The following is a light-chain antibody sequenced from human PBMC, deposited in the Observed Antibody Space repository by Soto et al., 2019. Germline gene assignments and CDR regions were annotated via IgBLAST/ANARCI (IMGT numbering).Light chain of an antibody. CDR1: SSNIGSGYS. CDR2: GDN. J-gene: IGLJ3*02. V-gene: IGLV1-40*01. Sequence: QSVLTQPPSVSGAPGQTVPISCTGSSSNIGSGYSVNWYQQFPGTAPKVLISGDNNRPSGVPDRISVSKSGTSASLAITGLQADDGADYYCQTYDTSLSAWVFGGGTQLTVL. CDR3: QTYDTSLSAWV.